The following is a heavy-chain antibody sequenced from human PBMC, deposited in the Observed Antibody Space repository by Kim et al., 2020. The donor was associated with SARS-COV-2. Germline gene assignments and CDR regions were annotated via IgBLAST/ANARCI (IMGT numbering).Heavy chain of an antibody. CDR1: GGSISSSSYY. D-gene: IGHD5-12*01. Sequence: SETLSLTCTVSGGSISSSSYYWGWIRQPPGKGLEWIGSIYYSGSTYYNPSLKSRVTISVDTSKNQFSLKLGSVTAADTAVYYCARLRQATWGEDWGQGTLVTVSS. V-gene: IGHV4-39*01. J-gene: IGHJ4*02. CDR3: ARLRQATWGED. CDR2: IYYSGST.